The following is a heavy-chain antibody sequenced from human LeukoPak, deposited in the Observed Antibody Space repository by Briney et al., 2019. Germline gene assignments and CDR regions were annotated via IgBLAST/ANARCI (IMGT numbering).Heavy chain of an antibody. CDR3: ARDTYYDSSGYYHYYFAY. CDR2: ISYDGSNK. CDR1: GFTFRSYA. J-gene: IGHJ4*02. V-gene: IGHV3-30-3*01. D-gene: IGHD3-22*01. Sequence: GRSLRLSCAGSGFTFRSYAMHWVRQAPGKGLEWVAVISYDGSNKDYADSVKGRFTISRDNSKNTLYMQMNSLRAEDTAVYYCARDTYYDSSGYYHYYFAYWGQGTLVTVSS.